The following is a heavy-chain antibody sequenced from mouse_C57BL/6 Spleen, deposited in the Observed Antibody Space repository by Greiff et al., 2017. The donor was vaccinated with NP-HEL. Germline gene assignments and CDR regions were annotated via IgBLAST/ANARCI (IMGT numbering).Heavy chain of an antibody. D-gene: IGHD2-2*01. CDR2: IDPETGGT. J-gene: IGHJ1*03. Sequence: QVQLKESGAELVRPGASVTLSCKASGYTFTDYEMHWVKQTPVHGLEWIGAIDPETGGTAYNQKFKGKAILTADKSSSTAYMQLSSLTSEDSAVYFCARSWLPQVGYFDVWGTGTTVTVSS. CDR1: GYTFTDYE. CDR3: ARSWLPQVGYFDV. V-gene: IGHV1-15*01.